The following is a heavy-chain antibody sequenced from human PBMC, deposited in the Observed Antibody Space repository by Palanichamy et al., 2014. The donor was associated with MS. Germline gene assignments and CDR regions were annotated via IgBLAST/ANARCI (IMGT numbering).Heavy chain of an antibody. Sequence: QVQLVQSGAEVKEPGASVRVSCKASGYTFSSYEISWARQAPGQGLEWMGWISTYNGNTKYAQKFQDRVTMTTDTSTTTAHMDLRSLRSDDSAVYFCARDIGPVPGDYYYGLDVWGQGTTVTVSS. CDR3: ARDIGPVPGDYYYGLDV. CDR1: GYTFSSYE. CDR2: ISTYNGNT. V-gene: IGHV1-18*04. D-gene: IGHD3-10*01. J-gene: IGHJ6*02.